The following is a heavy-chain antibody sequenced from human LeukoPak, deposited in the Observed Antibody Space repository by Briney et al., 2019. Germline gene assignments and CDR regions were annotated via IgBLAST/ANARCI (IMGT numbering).Heavy chain of an antibody. CDR1: GFNSGDYP. Sequence: SLRLSCTASGFNSGDYPMNWVRQAPGKGLEWVGIIRSKAKGGTTDYAASVKGRFIISRDESKSIVYLQMNSLKSEDTAMYFCGRDLGTTETGDDFWGQGTLVTVSS. V-gene: IGHV3-49*04. CDR3: GRDLGTTETGDDF. J-gene: IGHJ4*02. D-gene: IGHD4-17*01. CDR2: IRSKAKGGTT.